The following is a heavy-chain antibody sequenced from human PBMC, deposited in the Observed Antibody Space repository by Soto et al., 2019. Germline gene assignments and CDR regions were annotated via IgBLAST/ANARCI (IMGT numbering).Heavy chain of an antibody. CDR2: IYWDDSK. J-gene: IGHJ4*02. V-gene: IGHV2-5*02. D-gene: IGHD1-26*01. Sequence: QITLKESGPPLVKPTQPLTLTCTFSGFSLTTDRVGVGWIRQPPGEALEWLAVIYWDDSKTYRPSLESRLTITKDTSKNPVALTMTNMDSLATATYYCAHAYGGRSLYWGQGTLVTVSS. CDR1: GFSLTTDRVG. CDR3: AHAYGGRSLY.